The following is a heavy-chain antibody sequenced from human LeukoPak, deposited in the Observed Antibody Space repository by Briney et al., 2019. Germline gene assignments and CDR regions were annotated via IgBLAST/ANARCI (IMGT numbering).Heavy chain of an antibody. Sequence: GGSLRLSCAASGFTFSSYTMNWVRQAPGKGLEWVSAISGSGGSTYYADSVKGRFTISRDNSKNTLYLQMNSLRAEDTAVYYCARDSDILTGSFLFDYWGQGTLVTVSS. J-gene: IGHJ4*02. CDR2: ISGSGGST. D-gene: IGHD3-9*01. CDR1: GFTFSSYT. V-gene: IGHV3-23*01. CDR3: ARDSDILTGSFLFDY.